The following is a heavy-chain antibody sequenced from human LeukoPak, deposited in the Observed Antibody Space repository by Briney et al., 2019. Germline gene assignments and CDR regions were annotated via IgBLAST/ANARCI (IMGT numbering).Heavy chain of an antibody. CDR3: ARGMHDEYPDY. CDR2: IYYSGST. J-gene: IGHJ4*02. V-gene: IGHV4-59*01. CDR1: GGSISTYY. Sequence: PSETLSLTCTVSGGSISTYYWSWIRLPPGKGLEWIGYIYYSGSTNYNPSLKSRVTISVDTSKNQFSLKLSSVTAADTAVYYCARGMHDEYPDYWGQGTLVTVSS. D-gene: IGHD2-2*01.